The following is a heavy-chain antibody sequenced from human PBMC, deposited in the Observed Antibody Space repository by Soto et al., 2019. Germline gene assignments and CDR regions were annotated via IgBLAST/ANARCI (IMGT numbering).Heavy chain of an antibody. D-gene: IGHD1-26*01. Sequence: QVQLQESGPGLMKPSGTLSLTCPVSGGSISSNNWWSWVRQPPGKGLEWIGEIYHSGSTNYNPSLKSRVTISVDKSKNQYSLKLSSVTAADTAVYYCARVAGSYYYGMDVWGQGTTVTVSS. J-gene: IGHJ6*02. CDR3: ARVAGSYYYGMDV. CDR2: IYHSGST. V-gene: IGHV4-4*02. CDR1: GGSISSNNW.